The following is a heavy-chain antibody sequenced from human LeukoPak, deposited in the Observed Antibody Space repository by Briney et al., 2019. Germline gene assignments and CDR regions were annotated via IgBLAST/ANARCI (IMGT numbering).Heavy chain of an antibody. CDR3: ARGLSLSGFSPDFDY. V-gene: IGHV5-51*01. D-gene: IGHD3-22*01. CDR1: GYSFTSYW. Sequence: GESLKISCKGSGYSFTSYWIGWVRQMPGKGLEWMGFIYPGDSDTRYSPSFQGQVTISPDKSISTAYLQWSSLKASDTAMYYCARGLSLSGFSPDFDYWGQGTLVTVSS. J-gene: IGHJ4*02. CDR2: IYPGDSDT.